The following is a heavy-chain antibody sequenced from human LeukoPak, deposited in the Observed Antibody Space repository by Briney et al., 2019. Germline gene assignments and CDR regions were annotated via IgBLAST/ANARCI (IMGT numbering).Heavy chain of an antibody. V-gene: IGHV4-39*07. CDR3: ARRPLMVRGVGFDY. Sequence: SETLSLTCTVSGGSISSGSYYWSWIRQPAGKGLEWIGSIYYSGITYYNPSLKSRVTISVDTSKNQFSLKLSSVTAADTAVYYCARRPLMVRGVGFDYWGQGTLVTVSS. CDR2: IYYSGIT. J-gene: IGHJ4*02. D-gene: IGHD3-10*01. CDR1: GGSISSGSYY.